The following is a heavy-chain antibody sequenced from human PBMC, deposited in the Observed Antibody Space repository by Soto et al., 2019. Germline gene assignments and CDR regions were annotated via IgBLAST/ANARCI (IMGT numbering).Heavy chain of an antibody. D-gene: IGHD3-22*01. CDR3: ARDHVNYDSSGYYLRPFDY. CDR2: ISSSSSTI. CDR1: GFTFSSYS. Sequence: PGGSLRLSCAASGFTFSSYSMNWVRQAPGKGLEWVSYISSSSSTIYYADSVKGRFTISRDNAKNSLYLQMNSLRDEDTAVNYCARDHVNYDSSGYYLRPFDYWGQGTLVTVSS. V-gene: IGHV3-48*02. J-gene: IGHJ4*02.